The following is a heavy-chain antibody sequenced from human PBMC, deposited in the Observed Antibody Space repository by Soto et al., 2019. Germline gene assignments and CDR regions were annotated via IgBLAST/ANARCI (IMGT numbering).Heavy chain of an antibody. V-gene: IGHV4-39*01. CDR1: GGSISSSSYY. J-gene: IGHJ3*02. Sequence: QLQLQESGPGLVKPSETLSLTCTVSGGSISSSSYYWGWIRQPPGKGLEWIGSIYYSGSTYYNPSLKSRVPISVDTSKNQFSLKLSSVTAADTAVYYCARHGIAVAASDAFDIWGQGTMVTVSS. D-gene: IGHD6-19*01. CDR2: IYYSGST. CDR3: ARHGIAVAASDAFDI.